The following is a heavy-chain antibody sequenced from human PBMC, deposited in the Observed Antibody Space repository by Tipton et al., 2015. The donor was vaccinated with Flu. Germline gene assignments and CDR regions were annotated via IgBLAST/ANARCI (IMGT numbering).Heavy chain of an antibody. CDR1: GGSFSGYY. Sequence: LRLSCAVYGGSFSGYYWSWIRQPPGKGLEWIGEINHSGSTNYNPSLKSRVTISVDTSKNQFSLKLSSVTAADTAVYYCARGRGYYYDSSGYRFDYWGQGTLVTVSS. CDR2: INHSGST. V-gene: IGHV4-34*01. J-gene: IGHJ4*02. CDR3: ARGRGYYYDSSGYRFDY. D-gene: IGHD3-22*01.